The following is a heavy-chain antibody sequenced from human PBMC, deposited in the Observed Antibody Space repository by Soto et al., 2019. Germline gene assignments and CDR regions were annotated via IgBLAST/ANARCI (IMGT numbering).Heavy chain of an antibody. CDR1: GGSISSYY. CDR3: ARVSRGYCTNGVCYSYGMDV. D-gene: IGHD2-8*01. Sequence: QVQLQESGPGLVKPSETLSLTCTVSGGSISSYYWSWIRQPPGKGLEWIGYIYYSGSTNYNPSLKSRVNISVDTSKHQCSLKLSSVTAADTAVYYCARVSRGYCTNGVCYSYGMDVWGQGTTVTVSS. J-gene: IGHJ6*02. V-gene: IGHV4-59*01. CDR2: IYYSGST.